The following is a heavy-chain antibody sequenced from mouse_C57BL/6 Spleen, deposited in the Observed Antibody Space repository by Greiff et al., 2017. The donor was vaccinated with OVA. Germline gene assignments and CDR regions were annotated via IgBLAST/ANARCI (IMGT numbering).Heavy chain of an antibody. CDR2: ISDGGSYT. Sequence: EVKLVESGGGLVKPGGSLKLSCAASGFTFSSYAMSWVRQTPEKRLEWVATISDGGSYTYYPDNVKGRFTISRDNAKNNLYLQMSHLKSEDTAMYYCARDGHSSGYVGAMDYWGQGTSVTVSS. CDR3: ARDGHSSGYVGAMDY. CDR1: GFTFSSYA. V-gene: IGHV5-4*01. J-gene: IGHJ4*01. D-gene: IGHD3-2*02.